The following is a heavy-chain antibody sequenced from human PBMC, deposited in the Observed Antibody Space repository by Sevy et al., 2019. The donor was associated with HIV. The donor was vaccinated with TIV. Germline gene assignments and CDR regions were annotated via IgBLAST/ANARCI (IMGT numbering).Heavy chain of an antibody. V-gene: IGHV3-11*01. CDR1: GFTFSDYY. CDR2: ISSSGSTI. D-gene: IGHD6-19*01. J-gene: IGHJ5*02. Sequence: GGSLRLSCAASGFTFSDYYMSWIRQAPGKGLEWVSYISSSGSTIYYADSVKGRFTISRDNAKNSLYLQMNSLRAEDTAVYYCAREGDSSGWYDDLNWFDPWGQGTLVTVSS. CDR3: AREGDSSGWYDDLNWFDP.